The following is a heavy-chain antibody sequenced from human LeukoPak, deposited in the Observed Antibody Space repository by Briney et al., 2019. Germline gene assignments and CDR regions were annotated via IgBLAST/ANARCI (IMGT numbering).Heavy chain of an antibody. Sequence: PSETLSLTCTVSGGSISSSSYYWSWIRQPPGKGLEWIGEINHSGSTHYNPSLKSRVAISLDTSKNQFSLKLSSVTAADTAVYYCARGGIAVACDYWGQGTLVTVSS. CDR2: INHSGST. J-gene: IGHJ4*02. D-gene: IGHD6-19*01. CDR3: ARGGIAVACDY. V-gene: IGHV4-39*07. CDR1: GGSISSSSYY.